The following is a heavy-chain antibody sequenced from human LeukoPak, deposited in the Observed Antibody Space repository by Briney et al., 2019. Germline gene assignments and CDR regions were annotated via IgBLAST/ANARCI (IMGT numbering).Heavy chain of an antibody. V-gene: IGHV1-18*01. CDR1: VYSFTNYG. D-gene: IGHD1-26*01. Sequence: ASVKVSRKASVYSFTNYGISWVGQAPGQGLQWMGWISTYNTNTNYAQKLQGRVTMTTDTSTSTAYMELRSLRSDDTAVYYCARDESSGSYGPNLDYWGQGTLVTVSS. CDR3: ARDESSGSYGPNLDY. CDR2: ISTYNTNT. J-gene: IGHJ4*02.